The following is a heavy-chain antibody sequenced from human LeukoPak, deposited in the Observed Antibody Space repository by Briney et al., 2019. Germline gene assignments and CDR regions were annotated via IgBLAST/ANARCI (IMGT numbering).Heavy chain of an antibody. CDR3: ARDGYSGNDGL. CDR1: GGSISTYY. Sequence: SETLSLTCTLPGGSISTYYWSWIRQPPGKGLEWIGYIYHSGSTKYNPSLKSRVTISVDTSKNQFSLELSSVTAADTAVYYCARDGYSGNDGLWGQGTLVTVSS. CDR2: IYHSGST. D-gene: IGHD5-12*01. V-gene: IGHV4-59*01. J-gene: IGHJ4*02.